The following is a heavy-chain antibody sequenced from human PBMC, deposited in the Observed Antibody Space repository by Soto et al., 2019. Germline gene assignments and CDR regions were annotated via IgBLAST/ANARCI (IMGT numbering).Heavy chain of an antibody. CDR1: GFTFSAYD. J-gene: IGHJ4*02. CDR2: IGAADDP. V-gene: IGHV3-13*05. CDR3: AKDASGRQQLTTHGVTTN. Sequence: PGGSLRLSCAASGFTFSAYDMHWVRQTTGKGLEWVSAIGAADDPYYLGSVKGRFTISRDNSKNTLYLQMNSLRAEDTAVYYCAKDASGRQQLTTHGVTTNWGQGTLVTVSS. D-gene: IGHD6-13*01.